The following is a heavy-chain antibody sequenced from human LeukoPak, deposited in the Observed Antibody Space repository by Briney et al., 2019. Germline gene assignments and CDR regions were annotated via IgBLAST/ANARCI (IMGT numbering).Heavy chain of an antibody. CDR3: ARDADYGRLDY. V-gene: IGHV3-7*05. CDR1: GSTFSSYW. Sequence: PGGSLRLSCAASGSTFSSYWMSWVRQAPGKGLEWVANIKQDGSEKYYVDSVKGRFTISRDNAKNSLYLQMNSLRAEDTAVYYCARDADYGRLDYWGQGTLVTVSS. D-gene: IGHD4/OR15-4a*01. J-gene: IGHJ4*02. CDR2: IKQDGSEK.